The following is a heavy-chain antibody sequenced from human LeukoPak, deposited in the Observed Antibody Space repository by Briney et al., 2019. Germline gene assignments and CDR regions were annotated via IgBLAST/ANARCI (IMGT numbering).Heavy chain of an antibody. V-gene: IGHV3-48*03. Sequence: GGSLRLSCAASGFTFRNHDLNWVRKAPGKGLEWVSYISSSGITIYYADSVKGRFTISRDNAKNSLYLQMNSLRAEDTAVYYCAREMSPSSSSWYPPGFDYWGQGTLVTVSS. CDR2: ISSSGITI. CDR3: AREMSPSSSSWYPPGFDY. J-gene: IGHJ4*02. D-gene: IGHD6-13*01. CDR1: GFTFRNHD.